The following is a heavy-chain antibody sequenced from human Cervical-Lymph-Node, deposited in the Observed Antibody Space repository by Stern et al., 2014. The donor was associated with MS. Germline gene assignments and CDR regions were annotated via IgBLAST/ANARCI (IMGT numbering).Heavy chain of an antibody. J-gene: IGHJ5*02. Sequence: EVQLVESGGGLVQPGGSLRLSCAASGFTFSNYWMHWVRQAPGKGLVWVSRINGDGSSTSYADSVKGRFTISRDNAKNTLYLQMNSLRAEDTAVYYCARGAVFGVVIKNWFDPWGQGTLVTVSS. CDR3: ARGAVFGVVIKNWFDP. CDR1: GFTFSNYW. D-gene: IGHD3-3*01. V-gene: IGHV3-74*01. CDR2: INGDGSST.